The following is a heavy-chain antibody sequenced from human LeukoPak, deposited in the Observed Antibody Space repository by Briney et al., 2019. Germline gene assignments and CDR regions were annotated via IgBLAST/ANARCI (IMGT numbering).Heavy chain of an antibody. CDR1: GYTFTSYG. CDR3: ARGVFHCSSTSCYRDLDY. CDR2: ISAYNDNT. Sequence: ASVKVSCKASGYTFTSYGISWVRQAPGQGLEWMGWISAYNDNTNYAQKLQGRVTMTTGTSTSTAYMELRSLRSDDTAVYYCARGVFHCSSTSCYRDLDYWGQGTLVTVSS. V-gene: IGHV1-18*01. D-gene: IGHD2-2*02. J-gene: IGHJ4*02.